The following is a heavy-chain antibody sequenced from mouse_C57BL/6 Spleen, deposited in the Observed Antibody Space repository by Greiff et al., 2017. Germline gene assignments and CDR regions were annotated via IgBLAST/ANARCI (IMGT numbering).Heavy chain of an antibody. CDR3: ARDDPLFDV. J-gene: IGHJ1*03. CDR2: ISDGGSYT. CDR1: GFTFSSYA. Sequence: EVQLVESGGGLVKPGGSLKLSCAASGFTFSSYAMSWVRQTPEKRLEWVATISDGGSYTYYPDNVKGRFTISRDNAKNNLYLQMSHLKSEDTAMYYCARDDPLFDVWGTGTTVTVSS. V-gene: IGHV5-4*01.